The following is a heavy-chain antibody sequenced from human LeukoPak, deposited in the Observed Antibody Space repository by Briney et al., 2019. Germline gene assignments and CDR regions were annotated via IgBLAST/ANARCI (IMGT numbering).Heavy chain of an antibody. Sequence: GGSLRLSCAASGFTFSSYSMNWVRQAPGKGLEWVSSISSSSSYIYYADSVKGRFTISRDNAKNSLYLQMNSLRAEDTAVYYCARDCRDGYNRGWFDPWGQGTLVTVSS. CDR1: GFTFSSYS. V-gene: IGHV3-21*04. CDR3: ARDCRDGYNRGWFDP. J-gene: IGHJ5*02. D-gene: IGHD5-24*01. CDR2: ISSSSSYI.